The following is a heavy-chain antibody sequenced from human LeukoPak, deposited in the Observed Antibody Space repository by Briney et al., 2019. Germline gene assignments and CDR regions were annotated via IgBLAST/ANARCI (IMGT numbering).Heavy chain of an antibody. D-gene: IGHD3-10*01. J-gene: IGHJ4*02. Sequence: PGRSLILSCAASGFTFSSYAMHWVRQAPGKGLEWVAVISYDGSNKYYADSVKGRFTISRDNSKNTLYLQMNSLRAEDTAVYYCASSLYGSGSYYEYYFDYWGQGTLVTVSS. CDR3: ASSLYGSGSYYEYYFDY. V-gene: IGHV3-30-3*01. CDR2: ISYDGSNK. CDR1: GFTFSSYA.